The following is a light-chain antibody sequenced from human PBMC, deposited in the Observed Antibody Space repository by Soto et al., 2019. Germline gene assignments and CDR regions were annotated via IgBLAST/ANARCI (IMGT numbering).Light chain of an antibody. CDR1: QSVRDN. CDR3: QHFKSFPIT. V-gene: IGKV3-15*01. CDR2: GAS. Sequence: DIVMTQSPDTLSGSPGERVTLSCRASQSVRDNLAWYQQKPGQAPRLLIFGASTRATGIPASFSGSGSGTEFTLTIRSLQPEDFATYYCQHFKSFPITFGQGTRLEIK. J-gene: IGKJ5*01.